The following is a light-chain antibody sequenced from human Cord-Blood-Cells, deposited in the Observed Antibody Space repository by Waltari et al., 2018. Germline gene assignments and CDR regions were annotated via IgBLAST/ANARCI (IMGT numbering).Light chain of an antibody. CDR1: QSVSSY. CDR2: DAS. CDR3: QQRSNWPGFT. Sequence: EIVLTQSPATLSLSPGERATLSCRDSQSVSSYLAWYQQKPRQAPRLLIYDASNRATGIPARFGGSGSGTDFTLTISSLEPEDFAVYYCQQRSNWPGFTFGPGTKVDIK. V-gene: IGKV3-11*01. J-gene: IGKJ3*01.